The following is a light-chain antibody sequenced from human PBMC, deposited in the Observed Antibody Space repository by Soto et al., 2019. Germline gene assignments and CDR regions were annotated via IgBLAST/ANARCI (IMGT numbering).Light chain of an antibody. CDR2: GAS. CDR3: HQRNK. Sequence: PGERATLSCRASQRASRQYLSWYQQRPDQPPRLLIYGASSRATGIPDRFSGSGSGTDFTLTISSLEPEDFAVYFCHQRNKFGQGTRLEIK. CDR1: QRASRQY. V-gene: IGKV3-11*01. J-gene: IGKJ5*01.